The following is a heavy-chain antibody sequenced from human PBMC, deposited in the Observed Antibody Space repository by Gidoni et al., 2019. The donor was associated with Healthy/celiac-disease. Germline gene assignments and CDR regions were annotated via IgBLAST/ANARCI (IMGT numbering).Heavy chain of an antibody. V-gene: IGHV1-18*04. Sequence: QVQLFQSRAEVKKPGASVNVSCKPSGYTCTIYGISWVRQAPGQGLEWMVWISAYNGNKNDAKKLQGRVTMTTDTSTSTAYMELRSLRSDDTAVYYCARVDIVVVPAPTPVDYWGQGTLVTVSS. D-gene: IGHD2-2*03. CDR2: ISAYNGNK. CDR1: GYTCTIYG. CDR3: ARVDIVVVPAPTPVDY. J-gene: IGHJ4*02.